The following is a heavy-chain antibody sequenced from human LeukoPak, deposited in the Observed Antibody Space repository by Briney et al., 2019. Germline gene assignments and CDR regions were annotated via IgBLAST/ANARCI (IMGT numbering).Heavy chain of an antibody. CDR1: GFTFSSYW. CDR2: IKHDGSDK. J-gene: IGHJ4*02. CDR3: ARSLGYCSGGSCFPFDY. D-gene: IGHD2-15*01. Sequence: GGSLTLSCAASGFTFSSYWMTCVRQARGKGLECVANIKHDGSDKYCVDSVKGRFTISRDNAKNSLYLQMNSLRGEDTAVYYCARSLGYCSGGSCFPFDYWGRGTLVTVSS. V-gene: IGHV3-7*05.